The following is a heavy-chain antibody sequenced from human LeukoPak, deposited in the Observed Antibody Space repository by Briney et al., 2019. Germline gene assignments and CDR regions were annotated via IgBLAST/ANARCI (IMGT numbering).Heavy chain of an antibody. CDR1: GYSISSGYY. J-gene: IGHJ6*03. Sequence: KPLETLSLTCTVSGYSISSGYYWGWIRQPPGKGLEWIGSIYHSGSTYYSPSLKSRVTISVDTSKNQFSLKLSSVTAADTAVYYCARQSARGYSSNWYYMDVWGKGTTVTVSS. V-gene: IGHV4-38-2*02. CDR2: IYHSGST. D-gene: IGHD6-13*01. CDR3: ARQSARGYSSNWYYMDV.